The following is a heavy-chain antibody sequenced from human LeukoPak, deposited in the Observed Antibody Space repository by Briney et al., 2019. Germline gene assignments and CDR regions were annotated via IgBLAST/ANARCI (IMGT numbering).Heavy chain of an antibody. CDR1: GGSISSSSYY. V-gene: IGHV4-39*01. Sequence: SETLSLTCTVSGGSISSSSYYWGWIRPPPGKGLEWIGSIYNSGSTYYNPSLKSRVTISVDTSKNQFSLKLSSVTAADTAVYYCARGFINYYDSSGTNLGEWFDPWGQGTLVTVSS. CDR2: IYNSGST. J-gene: IGHJ5*02. D-gene: IGHD3-22*01. CDR3: ARGFINYYDSSGTNLGEWFDP.